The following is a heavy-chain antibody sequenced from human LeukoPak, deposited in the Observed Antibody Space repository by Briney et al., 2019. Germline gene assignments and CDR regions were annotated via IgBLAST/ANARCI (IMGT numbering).Heavy chain of an antibody. CDR1: GFTFSGSA. CDR2: IRSKANSYAT. J-gene: IGHJ5*02. D-gene: IGHD5-18*01. V-gene: IGHV3-73*01. Sequence: GGSLRLSCAASGFTFSGSAMHWIRQASGKGLEWVGRIRSKANSYATAYAASVKGRFTTSREDSKNTAYLQMNSLKTEDTAVYYCTRLNTARYSNWFDPWGQGTLVTVSS. CDR3: TRLNTARYSNWFDP.